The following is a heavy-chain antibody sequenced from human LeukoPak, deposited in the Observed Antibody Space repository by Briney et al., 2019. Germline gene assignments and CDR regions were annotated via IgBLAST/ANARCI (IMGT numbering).Heavy chain of an antibody. CDR1: GGSISSYY. D-gene: IGHD2-15*01. V-gene: IGHV4-59*01. CDR2: IYYSGST. J-gene: IGHJ6*03. Sequence: SETLSLTCTVSGGSISSYYWSWIRQPPGKGLEWIGYIYYSGSTNYNPSLKSRVTISVDTSKNQFSLKLSSVTAADTAVYYCARGGVVVAATNPYYYMDVWGKGTTVTVSS. CDR3: ARGGVVVAATNPYYYMDV.